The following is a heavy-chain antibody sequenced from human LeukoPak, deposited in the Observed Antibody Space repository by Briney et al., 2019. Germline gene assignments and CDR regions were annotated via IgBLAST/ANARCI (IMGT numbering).Heavy chain of an antibody. V-gene: IGHV3-30*02. Sequence: LPGGPLRLSCAASGFTFSSYWMSWVRQAPGKGLEWVAFIRYDGSNKYYADSVKGRFTISRDNSKNTLYLQMNSLRAEDTAVYYCAKGVAGTETMGDYWGQGTLVTVSS. J-gene: IGHJ4*02. CDR3: AKGVAGTETMGDY. D-gene: IGHD6-19*01. CDR1: GFTFSSYW. CDR2: IRYDGSNK.